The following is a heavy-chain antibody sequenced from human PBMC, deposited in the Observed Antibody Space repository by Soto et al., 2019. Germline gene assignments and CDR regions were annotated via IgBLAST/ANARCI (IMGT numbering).Heavy chain of an antibody. CDR3: VRDRAMDSSGHWFDT. D-gene: IGHD6-19*01. CDR2: IYHIGSP. CDR1: GRSVSSGGYY. J-gene: IGHJ5*02. V-gene: IGHV4-31*02. Sequence: NPSETLSLTXTVSGRSVSSGGYYWTWIRQHPGGGLEWIGYIYHIGSPYYNPSLESRVTISLDTSKNQFSLNLTSVTAADTAIYYCVRDRAMDSSGHWFDTWGQGTLVTVSS.